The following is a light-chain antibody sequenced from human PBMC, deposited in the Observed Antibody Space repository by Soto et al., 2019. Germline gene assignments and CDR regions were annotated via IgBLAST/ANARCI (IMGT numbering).Light chain of an antibody. CDR3: LQHNGYPWT. CDR1: QSISSY. J-gene: IGKJ1*01. CDR2: AAS. V-gene: IGKV1-17*01. Sequence: DIQMTQSPTSLSASVGDRVTITCRSSQSISSYLNWYQQKPGKAPKRLIYAASSLQSGVPSRFSGSGSGTEFTLTISSLQPEDFATYYCLQHNGYPWTFGQGTKVDI.